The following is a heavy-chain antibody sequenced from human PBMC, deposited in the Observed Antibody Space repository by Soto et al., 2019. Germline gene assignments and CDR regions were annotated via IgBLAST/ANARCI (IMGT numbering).Heavy chain of an antibody. D-gene: IGHD2-15*01. Sequence: QITLKESGPTLVKPTQTLTLTCTFSGFSLSTSGVGVGWIRQPPGKALEWLALIYWDDDKRYSPSLKSRLTITKDTSKPQVVLTLTNMDPVDTATYYCAHAYCSGGSCYKFWYFDLWGRGTLVTVSS. CDR3: AHAYCSGGSCYKFWYFDL. J-gene: IGHJ2*01. CDR1: GFSLSTSGVG. V-gene: IGHV2-5*02. CDR2: IYWDDDK.